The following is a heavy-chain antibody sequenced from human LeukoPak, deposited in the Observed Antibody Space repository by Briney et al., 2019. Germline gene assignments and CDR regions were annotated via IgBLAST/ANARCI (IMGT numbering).Heavy chain of an antibody. D-gene: IGHD6-19*01. CDR2: IYTSGST. CDR3: ARDLKRGVAVAGDFDY. CDR1: GGSISSYY. V-gene: IGHV4-4*07. J-gene: IGHJ4*02. Sequence: SETLSLTCTVSGGSISSYYWSWIRQPAGKGLEWIGRIYTSGSTNYNPSLKSRVTMSVDTSKNQFSLTLSSVTAADTAVYYCARDLKRGVAVAGDFDYWGQGTLVTVSS.